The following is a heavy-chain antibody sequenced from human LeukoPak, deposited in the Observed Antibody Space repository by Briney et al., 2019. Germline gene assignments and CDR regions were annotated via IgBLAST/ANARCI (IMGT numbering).Heavy chain of an antibody. V-gene: IGHV3-23*01. CDR3: AKGGAYDLLTGSDFDH. Sequence: PGGSLRLSCAASGFSFSSHAMSWVRQAPGKGLEWVSSISGSGGSSAYADSVKGRFTISRDSSKNTLYLQMNSLGAEDTAVHYCAKGGAYDLLTGSDFDHWGQGTLVTVSS. CDR2: ISGSGGSS. D-gene: IGHD3-9*01. CDR1: GFSFSSHA. J-gene: IGHJ4*02.